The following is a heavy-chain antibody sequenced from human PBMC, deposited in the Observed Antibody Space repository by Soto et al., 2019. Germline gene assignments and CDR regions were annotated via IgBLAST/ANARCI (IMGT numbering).Heavy chain of an antibody. D-gene: IGHD3-22*01. CDR1: GFTFSSYW. V-gene: IGHV3-7*05. Sequence: HPGGSLRLSCAASGFTFSSYWMSWVRQAPGKGLEWVTNIKQDGSEKYYVDSVKGRFTISRDNAKNSLSLQMNSLRAEDTAVYYCARASSYYDSSGYYYGPLGYWGQGTLVTVSS. CDR3: ARASSYYDSSGYYYGPLGY. CDR2: IKQDGSEK. J-gene: IGHJ4*02.